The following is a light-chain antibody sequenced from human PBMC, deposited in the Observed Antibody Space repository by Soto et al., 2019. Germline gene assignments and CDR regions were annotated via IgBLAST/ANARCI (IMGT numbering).Light chain of an antibody. CDR1: QSVSNY. V-gene: IGKV3-20*01. CDR2: GAS. Sequence: EIVLTQSPGTLSLSPGERATLSCRASQSVSNYLAWYQRKPGQAPRLLIYGASSRATGIPDRFSGSGSGTDLTLTISRLEPEDFAVYYCHQYGGSPQTFGQGTKV. J-gene: IGKJ1*01. CDR3: HQYGGSPQT.